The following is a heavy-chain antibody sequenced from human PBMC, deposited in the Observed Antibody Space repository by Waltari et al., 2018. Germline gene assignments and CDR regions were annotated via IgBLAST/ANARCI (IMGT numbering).Heavy chain of an antibody. J-gene: IGHJ4*02. CDR2: VSSSNSTI. Sequence: EVQLVESGGGLVQPGGSLRLSCAASGFPFISYSMNWVRQAPGKGLEWVSYVSSSNSTIYYADSVKGRFTISRDNAKNSLYLQMNSLRDEDTAVYYCARDSITIFGVLNFWGQGTLVTVSS. CDR3: ARDSITIFGVLNF. D-gene: IGHD3-3*01. CDR1: GFPFISYS. V-gene: IGHV3-48*02.